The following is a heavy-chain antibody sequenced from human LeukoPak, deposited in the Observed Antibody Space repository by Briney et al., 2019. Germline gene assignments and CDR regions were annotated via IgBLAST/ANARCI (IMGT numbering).Heavy chain of an antibody. CDR1: GFTVSSNY. Sequence: GGSLRPSCAASGFTVSSNYMSWVRQAPGKGLEWVSVIYSGGSTYYADSVKGRFTISRDNSKNTLYLQMNSLRAEDTAVYYCAKDQRSSGWYLAWGYWGQGTLVTVSS. CDR3: AKDQRSSGWYLAWGY. CDR2: IYSGGST. V-gene: IGHV3-53*01. J-gene: IGHJ4*02. D-gene: IGHD6-19*01.